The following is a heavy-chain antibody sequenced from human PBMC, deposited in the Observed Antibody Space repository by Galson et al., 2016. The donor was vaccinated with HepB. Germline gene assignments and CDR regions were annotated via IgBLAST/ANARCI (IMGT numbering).Heavy chain of an antibody. CDR3: ARESAKSFGFDF. D-gene: IGHD3-16*01. CDR2: INPNSGGT. Sequence: SVKVSCKASGYTFTGYYMHWVRQAPGQGLEWMGRINPNSGGTNFAQRFQGRVTMTRDTSITSVYMELTRLTSDDTAVYYCARESAKSFGFDFWGQGTMVTVSS. J-gene: IGHJ3*01. V-gene: IGHV1-2*06. CDR1: GYTFTGYY.